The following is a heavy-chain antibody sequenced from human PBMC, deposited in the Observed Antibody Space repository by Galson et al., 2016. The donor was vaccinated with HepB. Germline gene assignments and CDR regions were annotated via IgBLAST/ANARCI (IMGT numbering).Heavy chain of an antibody. V-gene: IGHV1-2*02. Sequence: SVKVSCKASGYTFTGYYLHWVRRAPGQGLEWLGWLNPNSGDTHYAQKFQGGVTMTRDTSINTAYMELRRLTSDDTAVYFCARGTRYSGSPLNNWGQGTLVTVSS. CDR1: GYTFTGYY. CDR3: ARGTRYSGSPLNN. J-gene: IGHJ4*02. CDR2: LNPNSGDT. D-gene: IGHD1-26*01.